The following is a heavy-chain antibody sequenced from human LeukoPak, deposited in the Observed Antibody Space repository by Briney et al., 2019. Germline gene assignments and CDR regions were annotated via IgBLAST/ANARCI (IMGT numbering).Heavy chain of an antibody. CDR3: AKWPEGAMDYFDY. Sequence: GGSLRLSCAASGFIFSSYAMTWARQAPVKRLEWVSAISGDGTRTYYADSVKGRFTISRDNSKNTLYLEMSSLRVEDTAIYYCAKWPEGAMDYFDYWGQGTLVTVSS. CDR1: GFIFSSYA. D-gene: IGHD3-16*01. V-gene: IGHV3-23*01. CDR2: ISGDGTRT. J-gene: IGHJ4*02.